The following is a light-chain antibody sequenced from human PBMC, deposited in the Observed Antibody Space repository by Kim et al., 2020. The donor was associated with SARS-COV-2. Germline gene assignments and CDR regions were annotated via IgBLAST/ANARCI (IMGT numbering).Light chain of an antibody. CDR3: QQYVSSPYT. CDR1: QGVSGSY. Sequence: LSPGERATLSCRASQGVSGSYLAWYQQKPGQAPRLLIYGASNRATGFPDRFSGSGSGTDFTLTISRLEPEDFAVYYCQQYVSSPYTFGQGTKLE. J-gene: IGKJ2*01. CDR2: GAS. V-gene: IGKV3-20*01.